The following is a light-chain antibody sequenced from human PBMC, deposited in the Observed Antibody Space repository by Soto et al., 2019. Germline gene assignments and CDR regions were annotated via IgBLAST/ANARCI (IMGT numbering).Light chain of an antibody. Sequence: EIVLKQCRGTLSLSPGGRATLSCRASQSVSNNYLAWYQQKPGQAPRPLIYGASNRATGIPDRFSGSGSGTDFTLTISRLEPEDFAVYYCQQYGSSGTLGQGTKVDIK. CDR3: QQYGSSGT. CDR1: QSVSNNY. CDR2: GAS. V-gene: IGKV3-20*01. J-gene: IGKJ1*01.